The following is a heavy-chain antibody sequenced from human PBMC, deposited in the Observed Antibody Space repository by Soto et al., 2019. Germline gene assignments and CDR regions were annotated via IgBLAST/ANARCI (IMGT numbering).Heavy chain of an antibody. Sequence: SVKVSCKASGGTFSSYAISGVRQAPGQGLEWMGGIIPIFGTANYAQKFQGRVTITADESTSTAYMELSSLRSEDTAVYYWGRGGIFYYYYGMDVWGQATTVTVSS. D-gene: IGHD3-3*01. V-gene: IGHV1-69*13. CDR2: IIPIFGTA. J-gene: IGHJ6*02. CDR3: GRGGIFYYYYGMDV. CDR1: GGTFSSYA.